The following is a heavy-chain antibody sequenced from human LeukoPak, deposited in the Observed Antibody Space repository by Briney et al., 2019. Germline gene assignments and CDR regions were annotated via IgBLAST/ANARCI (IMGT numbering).Heavy chain of an antibody. CDR1: GYTFTGYY. CDR3: ARDLSGSGSYYNLDY. V-gene: IGHV1-2*02. J-gene: IGHJ4*02. CDR2: INPNSGGT. Sequence: GASVKVSCKASGYTFTGYYMHWVRQAPGQGLEWMGWINPNSGGTNYAQKFQGRVTMTRDTPISTAYMELSRLRSDDTAVYYCARDLSGSGSYYNLDYWGQGTLVTVSS. D-gene: IGHD3-10*01.